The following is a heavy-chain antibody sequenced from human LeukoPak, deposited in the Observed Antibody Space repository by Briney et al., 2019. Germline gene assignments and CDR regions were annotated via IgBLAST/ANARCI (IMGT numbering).Heavy chain of an antibody. Sequence: SVKVSCKTSGGTFITYAISWVRQAPGQGLEWMGRIIPILGITNYAQKFQGRVTITADKSTNAAYMELSNLRSEDTAVYYCATEWSWGQGTLVTVSS. J-gene: IGHJ4*02. D-gene: IGHD3-3*01. CDR2: IIPILGIT. V-gene: IGHV1-69*04. CDR3: ATEWS. CDR1: GGTFITYA.